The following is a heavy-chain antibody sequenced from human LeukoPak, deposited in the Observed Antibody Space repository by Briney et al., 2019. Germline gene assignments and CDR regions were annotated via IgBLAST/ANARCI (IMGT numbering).Heavy chain of an antibody. CDR2: IYHSGST. D-gene: IGHD3-22*01. CDR1: GYSISSGYY. Sequence: PSETLSLTXAVSGYSISSGYYWGWIRQPPGKGLEWIGSIYHSGSTYYNPSLKSRVTISVDTSKNQFSLKLSSVTAADTAVYYCAGMGGLTYLYDRSGYYPTDFDYWGQGTLVTVSS. CDR3: AGMGGLTYLYDRSGYYPTDFDY. J-gene: IGHJ4*02. V-gene: IGHV4-38-2*01.